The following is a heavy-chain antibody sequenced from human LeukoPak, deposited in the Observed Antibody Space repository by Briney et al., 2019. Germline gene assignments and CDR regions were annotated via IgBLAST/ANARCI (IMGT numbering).Heavy chain of an antibody. D-gene: IGHD3-22*01. V-gene: IGHV1-2*02. CDR3: ARHRTYYYDSSGYPKDAFDI. CDR1: GYTFTGYY. CDR2: INPNSGGT. J-gene: IGHJ3*02. Sequence: ASVKVSCKASGYTFTGYYMHWVRQAPGQGLEWMGWINPNSGGTNYAQKFQGRVTMTTDTSTSTAYMELRSLRSDDTAVYYCARHRTYYYDSSGYPKDAFDIWGQGTMVTVSS.